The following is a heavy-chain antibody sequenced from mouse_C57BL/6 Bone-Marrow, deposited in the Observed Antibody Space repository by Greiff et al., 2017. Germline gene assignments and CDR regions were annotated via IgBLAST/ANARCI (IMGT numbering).Heavy chain of an antibody. D-gene: IGHD2-4*01. CDR1: GFTFSSYG. V-gene: IGHV5-6*01. J-gene: IGHJ3*01. CDR3: ARQGVYDSFAY. CDR2: ISSGGSYT. Sequence: EVMLVESGGDLVKPGGSLKLSCAASGFTFSSYGMSWVRQTPDKRLEWVATISSGGSYTYYPDSVKGRFTISRDNAKNTLYLQMSSLKSEDTAMYYCARQGVYDSFAYWGQGTLVTVSA.